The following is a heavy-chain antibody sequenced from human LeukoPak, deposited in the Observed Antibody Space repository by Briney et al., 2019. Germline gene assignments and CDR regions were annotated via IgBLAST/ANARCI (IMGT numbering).Heavy chain of an antibody. CDR3: VRDGLLWYGGAT. CDR2: LNSDGTRI. CDR1: GFSLSSYW. Sequence: GGSLRLSCTASGFSLSSYWMHWVRQVPGKGLVWVSCLNSDGTRISYADSVKGRFTISRDNSKNTLYLQVNSLRVEDTAVYYCVRDGLLWYGGATWGQGTMVTVSS. V-gene: IGHV3-74*01. J-gene: IGHJ3*01. D-gene: IGHD2-21*01.